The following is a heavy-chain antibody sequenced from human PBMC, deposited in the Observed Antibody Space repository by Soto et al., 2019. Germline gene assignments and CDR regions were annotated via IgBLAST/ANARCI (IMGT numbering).Heavy chain of an antibody. CDR2: IYYSGST. J-gene: IGHJ4*02. V-gene: IGHV4-30-4*01. CDR1: GDSIASGESY. CDR3: ARRYGSGFDY. D-gene: IGHD6-19*01. Sequence: SETLSLTCTASGDSIASGESYWSWIRQPPGKGLEWIGYIYYSGSTYYNPSLKSRISISVDTSKNQFSLKLRSVTAADTAVYYCARRYGSGFDYWGQGTLVTVSS.